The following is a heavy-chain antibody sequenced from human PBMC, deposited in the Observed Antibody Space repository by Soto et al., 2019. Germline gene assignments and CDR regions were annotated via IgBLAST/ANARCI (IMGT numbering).Heavy chain of an antibody. D-gene: IGHD2-15*01. V-gene: IGHV1-8*01. J-gene: IGHJ6*03. CDR3: ARGVGGYCSGGSCYSGYYYYMDV. Sequence: ASVTVSCKTSGYTFTSYDINWVRQATGQGLEWMGWMNPNSGNTGYAQKFQGRVTMTRNTSISTAYMELSSLRSEDTAVYYCARGVGGYCSGGSCYSGYYYYMDVWGKGTTVTVSS. CDR1: GYTFTSYD. CDR2: MNPNSGNT.